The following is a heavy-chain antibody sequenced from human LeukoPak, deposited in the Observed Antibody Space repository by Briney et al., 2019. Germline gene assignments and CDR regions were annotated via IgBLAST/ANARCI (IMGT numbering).Heavy chain of an antibody. J-gene: IGHJ4*02. CDR3: ARKDGDY. Sequence: SETLSLTCTVSGASISAFHWTWFRQPAGKGLEWIGLIYSSGSTLFNPSLKSRVAMSVDLTKNQLSLKLTSVTAADTAVYYCARKDGDYWGRGTLATVSS. V-gene: IGHV4-4*07. CDR2: IYSSGST. CDR1: GASISAFH.